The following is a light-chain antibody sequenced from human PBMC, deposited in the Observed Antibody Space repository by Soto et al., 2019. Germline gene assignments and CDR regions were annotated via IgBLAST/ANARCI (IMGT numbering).Light chain of an antibody. V-gene: IGKV3-20*01. J-gene: IGKJ2*01. CDR2: GAS. CDR1: QSVSSSY. CDR3: QQYGRSGYT. Sequence: EIVLTQSPGTLSLSPGERATLSCRASQSVSSSYLAWYQQKPGQAPRLLIYGASSRATGIPDRFSGSGSGTDFTLTINRLEPEDFAVYHCQQYGRSGYTFGQGTELAIK.